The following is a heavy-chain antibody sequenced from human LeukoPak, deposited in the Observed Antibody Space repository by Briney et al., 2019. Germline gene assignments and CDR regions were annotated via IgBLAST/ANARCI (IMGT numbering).Heavy chain of an antibody. CDR1: GYTFTGYY. J-gene: IGHJ5*02. Sequence: ASVKVSCKASGYTFTGYYMHWVRQAPGQGLEWMGWINPNSGGTNYAQKFQGRVTMTRDTSISTAYMELSRLRSGDTAVYYCARDRRYCSSTSCYWFDPWGQGTLVTVSS. CDR3: ARDRRYCSSTSCYWFDP. D-gene: IGHD2-2*01. CDR2: INPNSGGT. V-gene: IGHV1-2*02.